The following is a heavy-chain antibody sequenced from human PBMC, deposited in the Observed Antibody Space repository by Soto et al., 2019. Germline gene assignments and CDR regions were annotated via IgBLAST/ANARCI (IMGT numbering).Heavy chain of an antibody. V-gene: IGHV4-31*03. CDR3: ARVSPAAGTSEYYYYGMDV. Sequence: PSETLSLTCTVSGGSISSGGYYWSWIRQHPGKGLEWIGYIYYSGSTYYNPSLKSRVTISVDTSKNQFSLKLSSVTAADTAVYYCARVSPAAGTSEYYYYGMDVWGQGTTVTVSS. J-gene: IGHJ6*02. CDR1: GGSISSGGYY. CDR2: IYYSGST. D-gene: IGHD6-13*01.